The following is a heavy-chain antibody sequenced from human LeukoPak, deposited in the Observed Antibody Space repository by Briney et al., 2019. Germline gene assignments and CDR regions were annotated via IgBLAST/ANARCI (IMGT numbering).Heavy chain of an antibody. D-gene: IGHD5-12*01. Sequence: GGSLRLSCAASGFTFSDYAMTWVRQAPGKGLEWVATISGSGVMTYYADSVKGRFTVSGDNSKNTLYLQMSSLTAADTAVYYCAKDRYDGGFDYWGQGTLVTVSS. CDR1: GFTFSDYA. J-gene: IGHJ4*02. V-gene: IGHV3-23*01. CDR3: AKDRYDGGFDY. CDR2: ISGSGVMT.